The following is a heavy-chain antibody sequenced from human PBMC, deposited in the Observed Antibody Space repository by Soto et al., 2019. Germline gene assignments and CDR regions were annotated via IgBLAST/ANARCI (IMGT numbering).Heavy chain of an antibody. V-gene: IGHV1-18*01. J-gene: IGHJ4*02. Sequence: QVQLAQYGAEVKKPGASVKASCKASGYTFASYAISWMRQAPGQGLEWMGWINAYNGNTNYAQKLQGRATMTTETATSTAYMELRSLRSDDTAVYYCAQDPPPPDYWGPGTVVTVSS. CDR2: INAYNGNT. CDR3: AQDPPPPDY. CDR1: GYTFASYA.